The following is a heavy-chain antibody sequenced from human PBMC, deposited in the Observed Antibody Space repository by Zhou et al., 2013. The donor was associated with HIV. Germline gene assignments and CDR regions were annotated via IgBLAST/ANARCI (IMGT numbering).Heavy chain of an antibody. CDR3: ARVVFDRCDY. Sequence: VQLVQSGAEVKKPGSSVKVSCKASGGTFSTYTFSWVRQVPGQGLEWIGGIIPISGTTDYAQKFQGRVTMTTDSSTSTAYMEVRSLRSDDTAVYYCARVVFDRCDYWGQGTLVTVSS. V-gene: IGHV1-69*05. D-gene: IGHD3-9*01. CDR2: IIPISGTT. CDR1: GGTFSTYT. J-gene: IGHJ4*02.